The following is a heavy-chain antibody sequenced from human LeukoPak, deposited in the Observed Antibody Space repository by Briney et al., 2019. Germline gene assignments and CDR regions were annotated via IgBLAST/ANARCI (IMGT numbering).Heavy chain of an antibody. CDR3: ARGPPAQLLSRYYYYYGMDV. V-gene: IGHV3-74*01. J-gene: IGHJ6*02. CDR2: ISSDGSTT. D-gene: IGHD2-2*01. Sequence: GGSLRLSCAASGFTFSTYWMHWVRQPPGKGLVWVSCISSDGSTTDYADSVKGRFTISRDNARNTLYLQMNSLRAEDTAVYYCARGPPAQLLSRYYYYYGMDVWGQGTTVTVSS. CDR1: GFTFSTYW.